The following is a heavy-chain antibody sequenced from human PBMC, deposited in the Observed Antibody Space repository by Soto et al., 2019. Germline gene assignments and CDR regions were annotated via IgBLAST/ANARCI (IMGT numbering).Heavy chain of an antibody. CDR3: AKDLSLNGGNGDGYFDY. V-gene: IGHV3-23*01. Sequence: EVQLLESGGGLAQPGGSLRLSCAASGFTFSSYAMSWVRQAPGTGLECVSVISGGGENTYYADSVKGRFTISRDNSKDTLFFKRSSLRAEDTALYYGAKDLSLNGGNGDGYFDYGGRGTRVTVSS. D-gene: IGHD2-15*01. CDR1: GFTFSSYA. J-gene: IGHJ4*02. CDR2: ISGGGENT.